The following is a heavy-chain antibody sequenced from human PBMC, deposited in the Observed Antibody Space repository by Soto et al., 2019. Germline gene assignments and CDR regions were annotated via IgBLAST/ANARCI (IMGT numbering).Heavy chain of an antibody. V-gene: IGHV1-18*01. CDR1: GYTFASYG. D-gene: IGHD1-26*01. CDR2: INTYNGNI. Sequence: QVQLVQSGAEVKKPGASVKVSCKVSGYTFASYGISWARQAPGQGLEWMGWINTYNGNINYAKKIQGRVTMTTHTSTSTAYMELRSLRSDDTALYYCARERGGYQYFDYWGQGTLVTVSS. J-gene: IGHJ4*02. CDR3: ARERGGYQYFDY.